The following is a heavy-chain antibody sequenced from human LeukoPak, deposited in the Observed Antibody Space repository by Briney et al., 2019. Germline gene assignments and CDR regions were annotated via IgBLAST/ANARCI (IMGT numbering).Heavy chain of an antibody. J-gene: IGHJ5*02. CDR1: GFTFSDYY. V-gene: IGHV3-11*04. CDR3: ARDLSSSSLNWFDP. Sequence: GGSLRLPCAASGFTFSDYYMSWIRQAPGKGLEWVSYISSSGSTIYYADSVKGRFTISRDNAKNSLYLQMNSLRAEDTAVYYCARDLSSSSLNWFDPWGQGTLVTVSS. CDR2: ISSSGSTI. D-gene: IGHD6-13*01.